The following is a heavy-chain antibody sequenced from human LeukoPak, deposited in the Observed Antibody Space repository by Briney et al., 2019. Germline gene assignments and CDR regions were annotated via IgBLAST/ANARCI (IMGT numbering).Heavy chain of an antibody. J-gene: IGHJ3*02. CDR1: GGSISSSSYY. CDR2: IYYSGST. CDR3: ARDYYDSSGGLYAFDI. V-gene: IGHV4-61*01. D-gene: IGHD3-22*01. Sequence: PSETLSLTCTVSGGSISSSSYYWSWIRQPPGKGLEWIGYIYYSGSTNYNPSLKSRVTISVDTSKNQFSLKLSSVAAADTAVYYCARDYYDSSGGLYAFDIWGQGTMVTVSS.